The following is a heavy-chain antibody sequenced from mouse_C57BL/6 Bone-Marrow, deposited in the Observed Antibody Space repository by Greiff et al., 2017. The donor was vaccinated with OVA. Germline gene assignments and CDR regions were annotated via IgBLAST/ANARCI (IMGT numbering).Heavy chain of an antibody. D-gene: IGHD1-1*01. Sequence: QVQLQQPGAELVKPGASVKVSCKASGYTFTSYWMHWVKQRPGQGLEWIGIINPSNGGTNYNEKFKSKATLTVDKSSSTAYMQLSSLTSEDSAVYYCVYYGSSYEYFDVWGTGTTVTVSS. CDR2: INPSNGGT. CDR1: GYTFTSYW. CDR3: VYYGSSYEYFDV. J-gene: IGHJ1*03. V-gene: IGHV1-53*01.